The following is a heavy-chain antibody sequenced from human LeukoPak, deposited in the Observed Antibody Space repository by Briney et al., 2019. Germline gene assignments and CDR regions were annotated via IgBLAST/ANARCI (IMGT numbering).Heavy chain of an antibody. CDR3: ARGGPRRYDY. J-gene: IGHJ4*02. Sequence: PSETLSLTCTVSGGSISGYYWSWIRQPPGKGLEWIGEINHSGSTNYNPSLKSRVTISVDTSKNQFSLKLSSVTAADTAVYYCARGGPRRYDYWGQGTLVTVSS. D-gene: IGHD1-1*01. V-gene: IGHV4-34*01. CDR1: GGSISGYY. CDR2: INHSGST.